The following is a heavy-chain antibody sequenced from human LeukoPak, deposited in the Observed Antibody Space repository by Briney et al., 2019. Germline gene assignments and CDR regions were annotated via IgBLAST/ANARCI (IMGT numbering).Heavy chain of an antibody. CDR3: ARHSADYYDSSGYYGY. CDR1: GGSISSSTYY. D-gene: IGHD3-22*01. J-gene: IGHJ4*02. V-gene: IGHV4-39*01. CDR2: INYSGST. Sequence: PSETLSLTCTVSGGSISSSTYYWGWIRQPPGKGLEWIGTINYSGSTFYNPSLKSRVTISVDTSKNQFSLKLSSVTAADTAVYYCARHSADYYDSSGYYGYWGQGTLVTVSS.